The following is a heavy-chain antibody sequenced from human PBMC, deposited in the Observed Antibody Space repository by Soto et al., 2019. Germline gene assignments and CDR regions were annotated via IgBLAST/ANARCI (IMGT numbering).Heavy chain of an antibody. Sequence: GGSLRLSCAASGFTFSTYWMHWVRQAPGKGLVWVSRLDNDGANTRYADSVKGRFTVSRDNGKNTVYLQMDSLRAEDTAVYYCARDGGTYFDYWGQGTLVTVSS. CDR1: GFTFSTYW. V-gene: IGHV3-74*01. CDR3: ARDGGTYFDY. CDR2: LDNDGANT. D-gene: IGHD3-16*01. J-gene: IGHJ4*02.